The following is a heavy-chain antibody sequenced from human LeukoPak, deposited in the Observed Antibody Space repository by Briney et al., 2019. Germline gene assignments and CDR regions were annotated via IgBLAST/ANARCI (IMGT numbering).Heavy chain of an antibody. Sequence: PGGSLRLSCAASGFTFSSYGMHWVRQAPGKGLEWVAVISYDGSNKYYADSVKGRFTISRDNSKNTLYLQMNSLRAEDTAVYYCAKDRDDYGAGTFDYWGQGTLVTVSS. D-gene: IGHD4-17*01. V-gene: IGHV3-30*18. CDR2: ISYDGSNK. J-gene: IGHJ4*02. CDR3: AKDRDDYGAGTFDY. CDR1: GFTFSSYG.